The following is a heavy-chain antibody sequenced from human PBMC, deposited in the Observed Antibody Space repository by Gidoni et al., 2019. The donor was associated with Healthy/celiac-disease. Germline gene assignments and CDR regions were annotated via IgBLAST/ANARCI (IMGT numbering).Heavy chain of an antibody. CDR1: GGSFSGYY. CDR3: ARGRPIATEHAFDI. D-gene: IGHD1-26*01. V-gene: IGHV4-34*01. J-gene: IGHJ3*02. CDR2: INHSGST. Sequence: QVQLQQWGAGLLKPSETLSLTCAVYGGSFSGYYWSWIRQPPGKGLEWIGEINHSGSTNYNPSLKSRVTISVDTSKNQFSLKLSSVTAADTAVYYCARGRPIATEHAFDIWGQGTMVTVSS.